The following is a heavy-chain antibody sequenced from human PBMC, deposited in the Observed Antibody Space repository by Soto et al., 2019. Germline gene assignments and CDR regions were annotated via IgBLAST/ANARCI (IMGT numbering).Heavy chain of an antibody. D-gene: IGHD3-10*01. V-gene: IGHV1-46*03. CDR1: GYTFTGYY. CDR2: IDPSGGST. CDR3: ARATDYYGSGSYYKYYMDV. J-gene: IGHJ6*03. Sequence: ASVKVSCKASGYTFTGYYMHRVRQAPGQGHVWMGIIDPSGGSTSYAQKFQGRVTMTRDTSTSTVYMELSSLRSEDTAVYYCARATDYYGSGSYYKYYMDVWGKGTTVIVSS.